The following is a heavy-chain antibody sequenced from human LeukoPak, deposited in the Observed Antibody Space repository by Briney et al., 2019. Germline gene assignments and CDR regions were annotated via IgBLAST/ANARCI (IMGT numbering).Heavy chain of an antibody. CDR2: IYPGDSDT. V-gene: IGHV5-51*01. J-gene: IGHJ5*02. CDR3: ARLGCSSTSCGGDWFDP. D-gene: IGHD2-2*01. Sequence: GASLKISCKGSGYSFTSYWIGWVRQIPGEGLEWMGIIYPGDSDTRYSPSFQGQVTISADKSISTAYLQWSSLKASDTAMYYCARLGCSSTSCGGDWFDPWGQGTLVTVSS. CDR1: GYSFTSYW.